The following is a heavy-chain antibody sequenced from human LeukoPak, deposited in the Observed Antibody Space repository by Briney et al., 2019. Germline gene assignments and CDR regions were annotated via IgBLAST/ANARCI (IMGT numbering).Heavy chain of an antibody. CDR2: IYYSGST. V-gene: IGHV4-30-4*01. CDR1: GGSISSGDYY. D-gene: IGHD3-22*01. Sequence: PSETLSLTCTVSGGSISSGDYYWSWIRQPPGKGLERIGYIYYSGSTYYNPSLKSRVTISVDTSKNQFSLKLSSVTAADTAVYYCAREYPYYYDSSGYSPCYFDLWGRGTLVTVSS. CDR3: AREYPYYYDSSGYSPCYFDL. J-gene: IGHJ2*01.